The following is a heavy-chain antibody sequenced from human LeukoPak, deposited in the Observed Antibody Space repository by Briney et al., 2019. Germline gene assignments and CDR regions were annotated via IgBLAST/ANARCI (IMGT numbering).Heavy chain of an antibody. J-gene: IGHJ5*02. Sequence: GVSVKVSCKASGYTFTSYDINWVRQATGQGLEWMGWMNPNSGNTGYAQKFQGRVTTTRNTSISTAYMELSSLRSEDTAVYYCAKVSTIFGFAPWGQGTLVTVSS. CDR2: MNPNSGNT. D-gene: IGHD3-3*01. CDR1: GYTFTSYD. V-gene: IGHV1-8*01. CDR3: AKVSTIFGFAP.